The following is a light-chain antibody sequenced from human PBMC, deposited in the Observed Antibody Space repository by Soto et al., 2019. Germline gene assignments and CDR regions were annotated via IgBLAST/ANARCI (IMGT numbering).Light chain of an antibody. J-gene: IGKJ2*01. V-gene: IGKV1-39*01. CDR2: AAS. Sequence: DTQMTQSPSSLSASVGDRVTLTCRASQNSSDYLNWYLQKPGKAPNLLIYAASTLQSGVPSRFRVSGSGTDFSLTISSLQPEDFETYYSQQTYTSPYTFGQGTKLESK. CDR3: QQTYTSPYT. CDR1: QNSSDY.